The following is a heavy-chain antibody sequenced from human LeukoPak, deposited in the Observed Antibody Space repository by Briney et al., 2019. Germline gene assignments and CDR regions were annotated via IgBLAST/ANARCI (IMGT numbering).Heavy chain of an antibody. Sequence: SETLSLTCTVSGGSISSSSAYWGWIRQPPGKGLEWIGSIYYSKNTYYNPSLKSRVTISADMSKNQFSLTLGSVSATDTAVYYCVSPRGFSYGYFDYWGQGTLVTVSS. CDR3: VSPRGFSYGYFDY. CDR1: GGSISSSSAY. CDR2: IYYSKNT. J-gene: IGHJ4*02. V-gene: IGHV4-39*01. D-gene: IGHD5-18*01.